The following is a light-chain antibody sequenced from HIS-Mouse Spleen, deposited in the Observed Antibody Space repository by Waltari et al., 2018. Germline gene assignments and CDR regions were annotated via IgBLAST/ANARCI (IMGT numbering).Light chain of an antibody. CDR1: SSDVGWYNY. CDR3: SSYAGSNNFVV. Sequence: QSALTQPPSASGSPGQSVTISCPGTSSDVGWYNYVPWYQQHPGNAPKLMIYEVSKRPSGVPDRFSGSKSGNTASLTVSGLQAEDEADYYCSSYAGSNNFVVFGGGTKLTVL. J-gene: IGLJ2*01. V-gene: IGLV2-8*01. CDR2: EVS.